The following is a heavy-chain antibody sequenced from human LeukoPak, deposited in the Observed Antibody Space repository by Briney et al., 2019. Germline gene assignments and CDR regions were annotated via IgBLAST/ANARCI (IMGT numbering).Heavy chain of an antibody. D-gene: IGHD3-22*01. CDR2: IYYSGST. Sequence: SETLSLTCTVSGGSISSSSYYWGWIRQPPGKGLEWIGSIYYSGSTYYSPSLKSRVTISVNTSKNQFSLKLSSVTAADTAVYYCARVSVSSRGIVVVTRIFDYWGQGTLVTVSS. CDR1: GGSISSSSYY. CDR3: ARVSVSSRGIVVVTRIFDY. V-gene: IGHV4-39*07. J-gene: IGHJ4*02.